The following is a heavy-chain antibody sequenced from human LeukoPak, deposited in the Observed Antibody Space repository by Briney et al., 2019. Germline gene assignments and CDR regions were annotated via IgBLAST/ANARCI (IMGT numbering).Heavy chain of an antibody. D-gene: IGHD3-22*01. CDR3: SIPMIVDDAFDI. CDR1: GFTLSGSP. CDR2: IRSKTNNDAT. Sequence: GGSLKLSCAASGFTLSGSPLHWVRQASGKGLEWVGRIRSKTNNDATAYAASVRGRVTTSRDDSKNTAYLQVNSLKTEDTAVYFCSIPMIVDDAFDIWGRGTMVIVSS. J-gene: IGHJ3*02. V-gene: IGHV3-73*01.